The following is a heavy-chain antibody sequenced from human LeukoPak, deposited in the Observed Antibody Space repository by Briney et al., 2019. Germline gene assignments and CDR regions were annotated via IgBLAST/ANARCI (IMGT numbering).Heavy chain of an antibody. V-gene: IGHV4-34*01. CDR1: GGSFSGYY. Sequence: PSETLSLTCAVYGGSFSGYYWSWIRQPPGKGLEWIGEINHSGSINYNPSLKSRVTISVDTSKNQFSLKLSSVTAADTAVYYCARVAFYDYVWGSYRPFDYWGQGTLVTVSS. J-gene: IGHJ4*02. CDR2: INHSGSI. D-gene: IGHD3-16*02. CDR3: ARVAFYDYVWGSYRPFDY.